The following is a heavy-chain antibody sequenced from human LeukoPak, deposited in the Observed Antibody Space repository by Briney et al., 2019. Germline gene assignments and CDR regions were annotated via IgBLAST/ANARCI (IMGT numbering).Heavy chain of an antibody. D-gene: IGHD3-22*01. V-gene: IGHV4-59*01. Sequence: SETLSLTCTVSGGSISPYYWSWIRQPPGKGLEWLGYFYCSGDTNYNPSLWSRVTISVDTSKNQFSLKLSSVTAADTAVYYCAICPTYWYDSNGYPRGFDQWGQGTLVTVSS. CDR3: AICPTYWYDSNGYPRGFDQ. CDR2: FYCSGDT. CDR1: GGSISPYY. J-gene: IGHJ4*02.